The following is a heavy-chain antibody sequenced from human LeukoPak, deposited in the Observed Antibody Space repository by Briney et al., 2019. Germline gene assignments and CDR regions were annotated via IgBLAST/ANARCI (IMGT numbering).Heavy chain of an antibody. CDR1: GFTFNSYA. J-gene: IGHJ6*02. Sequence: GGSLRLSCAASGFTFNSYAMSWVRQAPGKGLEWVSVIYSGGSTYYADSVKGRFTISRDNSKNTLYLQMNSLRAEDTAVYYCARDRSGWYGGAYYGMDVWGQGTTVTVSS. CDR3: ARDRSGWYGGAYYGMDV. D-gene: IGHD6-19*01. CDR2: IYSGGST. V-gene: IGHV3-53*01.